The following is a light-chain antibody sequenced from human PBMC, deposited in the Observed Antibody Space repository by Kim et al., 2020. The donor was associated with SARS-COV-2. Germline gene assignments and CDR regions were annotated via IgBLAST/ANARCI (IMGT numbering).Light chain of an antibody. CDR2: QDS. J-gene: IGLJ2*01. CDR1: KLGDKY. CDR3: QAWDSSTVV. V-gene: IGLV3-1*01. Sequence: SYELTQPPSVSVSPGQTASITCSGDKLGDKYACWYQQKPGQFPVLVIYQDSKRPSGIPERFSGSNSGNTATLPISGTQAMDEADYYCQAWDSSTVVFGGG.